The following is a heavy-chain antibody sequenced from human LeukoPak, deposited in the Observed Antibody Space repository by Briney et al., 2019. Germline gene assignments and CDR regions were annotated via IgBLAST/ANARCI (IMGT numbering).Heavy chain of an antibody. CDR3: ATGTGYSSSHNWFDP. J-gene: IGHJ5*02. D-gene: IGHD6-13*01. Sequence: GGSLRLSCAASGFTFSSYSMNWVRQAPGKGLEWVSSISSSSSYMYYADSVKGRFTISRDNAKNSLYLQMNSLRAEDTAVYYCATGTGYSSSHNWFDPWGQGTLVTVSS. V-gene: IGHV3-21*01. CDR2: ISSSSSYM. CDR1: GFTFSSYS.